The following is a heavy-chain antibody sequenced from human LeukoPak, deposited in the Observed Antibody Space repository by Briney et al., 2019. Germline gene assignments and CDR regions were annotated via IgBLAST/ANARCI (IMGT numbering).Heavy chain of an antibody. Sequence: GGSLRLSCAASGFTFSSYWLSWVRQPPGKGLEWVVNIKQDGSEKYYVDSVKGRFTISRDNAKNSLYLQMNSLRAEDTAVYYCARDKPWYYSSSSSYYFDYWGQGTLVTVSS. J-gene: IGHJ4*02. CDR2: IKQDGSEK. CDR1: GFTFSSYW. V-gene: IGHV3-7*01. D-gene: IGHD6-6*01. CDR3: ARDKPWYYSSSSSYYFDY.